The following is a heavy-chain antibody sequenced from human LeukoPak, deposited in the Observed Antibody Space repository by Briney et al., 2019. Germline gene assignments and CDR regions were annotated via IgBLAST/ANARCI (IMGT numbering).Heavy chain of an antibody. CDR2: ISPDGGEK. Sequence: QPGGSLRLSCAASGFTFSSYSMNWVRHAPGKGLEWVATISPDGGEKNYVDSVKGRFTISRDNAKNSLYLQMNYLTTEDTAVYFCARDEAYSSFDYWGQGILVTVSS. V-gene: IGHV3-7*01. J-gene: IGHJ4*02. CDR1: GFTFSSYS. CDR3: ARDEAYSSFDY. D-gene: IGHD4-11*01.